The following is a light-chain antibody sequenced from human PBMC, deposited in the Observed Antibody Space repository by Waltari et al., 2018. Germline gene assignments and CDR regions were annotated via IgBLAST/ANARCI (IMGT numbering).Light chain of an antibody. CDR2: DAS. J-gene: IGKJ4*01. Sequence: DIQMTQSPSSLSASVGDRVSITCQASLDISDHLQWYQQKPGKAPKLLIYDASTLRTGVPSRFIGSGSGTDFNFTITSLQPEDIATYYCQHFDNLLLTFGGGTKVEIK. CDR1: LDISDH. CDR3: QHFDNLLLT. V-gene: IGKV1-33*01.